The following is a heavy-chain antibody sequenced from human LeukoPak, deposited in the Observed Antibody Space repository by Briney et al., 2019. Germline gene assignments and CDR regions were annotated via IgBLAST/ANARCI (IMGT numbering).Heavy chain of an antibody. V-gene: IGHV3-21*01. D-gene: IGHD5-18*01. CDR1: GFTLNNYA. J-gene: IGHJ6*02. CDR2: ISSSSSYI. Sequence: GGSLRLSCAASGFTLNNYAMNWVRQAPGKGLEWVSSISSSSSYIYYADSVKGRFTISRDNAKNSLYLQMNSLRAEDTAVYYCARDGYSYGPGYGMDVWGQGTTVTVSS. CDR3: ARDGYSYGPGYGMDV.